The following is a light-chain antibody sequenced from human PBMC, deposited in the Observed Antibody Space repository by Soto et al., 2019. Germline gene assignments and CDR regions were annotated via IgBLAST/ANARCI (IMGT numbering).Light chain of an antibody. CDR1: QSISSW. CDR2: DAS. CDR3: QQYNSYPWT. J-gene: IGKJ1*01. Sequence: DIQMTQSPSTLSASVGDRVTITCRASQSISSWLAWYQQKPGKAPELLIYDASSLESGVPSRFSGSGSGTEFTLTIASLQPDDFATYYCQQYNSYPWTSXQRTKVDI. V-gene: IGKV1-5*01.